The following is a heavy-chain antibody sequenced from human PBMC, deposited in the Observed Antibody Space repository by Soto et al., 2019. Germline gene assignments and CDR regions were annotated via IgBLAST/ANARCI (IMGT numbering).Heavy chain of an antibody. CDR3: ARELRYYDSSGYFHYGMDV. CDR1: GGTFSSYA. J-gene: IGHJ6*02. CDR2: IIPIFGTA. Sequence: SVKVSCKASGGTFSSYAISWVRQAPGQGLEWMGGIIPIFGTANYAQKFQGRVTITADESTSTAYMELSSLRSEDTAVYYCARELRYYDSSGYFHYGMDVWGQGTTVTVSS. D-gene: IGHD3-22*01. V-gene: IGHV1-69*13.